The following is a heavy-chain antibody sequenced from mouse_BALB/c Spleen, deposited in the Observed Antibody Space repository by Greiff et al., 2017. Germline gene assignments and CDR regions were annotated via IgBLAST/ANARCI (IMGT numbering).Heavy chain of an antibody. J-gene: IGHJ4*01. Sequence: EVHLVESGGGLVKPGGSLKLSCAASGFTFSDYYMYWVRQTPEKRLEWVATISDGGSYTYYPDSVKGRFTISRDNAKNNLYLQMSSLKSEDTAMYYCARRGGAYAMDYWGQGTSVTVSS. CDR2: ISDGGSYT. CDR3: ARRGGAYAMDY. V-gene: IGHV5-4*02. CDR1: GFTFSDYY.